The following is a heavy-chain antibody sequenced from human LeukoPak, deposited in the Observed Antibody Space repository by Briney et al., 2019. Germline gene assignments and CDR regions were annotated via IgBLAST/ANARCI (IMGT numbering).Heavy chain of an antibody. Sequence: SETLSLTCTVSGGSISSSSYYWGWIRQPPGKGLEWIGSIYYGGSTYYNPSLKSRVTISVDTSKNQFSLKLSSVTAADTAVYYCARVTRCGGDCSNFDYWGQGTLVTVSS. J-gene: IGHJ4*02. CDR3: ARVTRCGGDCSNFDY. V-gene: IGHV4-39*01. CDR2: IYYGGST. CDR1: GGSISSSSYY. D-gene: IGHD2-21*02.